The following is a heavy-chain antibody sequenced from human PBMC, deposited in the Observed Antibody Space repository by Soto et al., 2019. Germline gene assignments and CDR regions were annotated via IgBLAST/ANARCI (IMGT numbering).Heavy chain of an antibody. J-gene: IGHJ1*01. D-gene: IGHD3-22*01. Sequence: QVQLVQSGAEVKKPGSSVKVSCKASGGTFSSYAISWVRQAPGQGLEWMGGIIPIFGIANYAQKFQGRVTITADESTSTAYMELSSLRSEDTAVYYCASSPNYYDSSGYNFQHWGQGTLVTVSS. CDR1: GGTFSSYA. V-gene: IGHV1-69*12. CDR2: IIPIFGIA. CDR3: ASSPNYYDSSGYNFQH.